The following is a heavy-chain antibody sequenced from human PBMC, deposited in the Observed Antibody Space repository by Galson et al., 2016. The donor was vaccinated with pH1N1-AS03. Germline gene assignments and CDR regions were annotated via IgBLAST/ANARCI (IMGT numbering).Heavy chain of an antibody. J-gene: IGHJ4*02. V-gene: IGHV1-69*04. CDR1: GGPFSAFV. Sequence: SVKVSCKASGGPFSAFVMSWVRQAPGQGLEWMGTITPIVGIPEYAQKFQGRLTISADRSTSTAFMELNSLRAEDTAVYYCARGNYYDVDLREYYFDYWGQGTLVTVSS. D-gene: IGHD3-22*01. CDR3: ARGNYYDVDLREYYFDY. CDR2: ITPIVGIP.